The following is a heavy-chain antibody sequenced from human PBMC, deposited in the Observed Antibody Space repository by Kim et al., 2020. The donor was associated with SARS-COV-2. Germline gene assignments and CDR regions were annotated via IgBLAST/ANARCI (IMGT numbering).Heavy chain of an antibody. D-gene: IGHD3-10*01. CDR2: ISSSGSTI. CDR3: ARGLWFGELSFDY. J-gene: IGHJ4*02. V-gene: IGHV3-48*03. CDR1: GFTFSSYE. Sequence: GGSLRLSCAASGFTFSSYEMNWVRQAPGKGLEWVSYISSSGSTIYYADSVKGRFTISRDNAKNSLYLQMNSLRAEGTAVYYCARGLWFGELSFDYWGQGTLVTVSS.